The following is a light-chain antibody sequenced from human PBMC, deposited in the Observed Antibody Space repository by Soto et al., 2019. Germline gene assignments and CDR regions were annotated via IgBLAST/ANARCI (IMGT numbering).Light chain of an antibody. CDR3: QHYGSSPTP. J-gene: IGKJ2*01. Sequence: EIVLTQSPGTLSLSPGERATLSCRASQSVSSSYLAWYQQKRGQAPRLLIYGASSRATDIPDRFSGSGSGTDCTLTISRLEPEDFAVYFCQHYGSSPTPFGQGTKVEIK. CDR2: GAS. V-gene: IGKV3-20*01. CDR1: QSVSSSY.